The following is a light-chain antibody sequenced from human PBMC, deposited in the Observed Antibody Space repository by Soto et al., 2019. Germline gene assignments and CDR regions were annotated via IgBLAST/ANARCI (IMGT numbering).Light chain of an antibody. CDR2: DAS. CDR1: QSVSSSY. J-gene: IGKJ2*01. CDR3: QQYGSSRYT. Sequence: EIVLTQSPGTLSLSPGERATLSCRTSQSVSSSYLAWYQQKPGQAPRLLSYDASSRATGIPDRFRGSGSGTDFTLTISRLEPEDFAVYYCQQYGSSRYTLGQGTKLEIK. V-gene: IGKV3-20*01.